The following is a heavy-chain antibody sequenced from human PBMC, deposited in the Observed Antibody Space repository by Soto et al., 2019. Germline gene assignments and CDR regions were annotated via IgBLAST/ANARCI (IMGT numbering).Heavy chain of an antibody. V-gene: IGHV4-31*03. CDR1: GGSISSGGYY. J-gene: IGHJ4*02. CDR3: ARGTYDSSGYYSLFDY. CDR2: IYYSGST. Sequence: SETLSLTCTVSGGSISSGGYYWSWIRQHPGKGLEWIGYIYYSGSTYYNPSLKSRVNISVDTSKNQFSLKLSSVTAADTAVYYCARGTYDSSGYYSLFDYWGQGTLVTVSS. D-gene: IGHD3-22*01.